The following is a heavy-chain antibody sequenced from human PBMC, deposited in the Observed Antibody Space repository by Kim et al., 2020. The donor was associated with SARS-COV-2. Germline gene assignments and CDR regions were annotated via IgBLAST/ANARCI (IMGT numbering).Heavy chain of an antibody. Sequence: GGSLRLSCAVSGLTVNSNYMSWVRQAPGKGLEWVSIIYSAGNTYYPDSLKGRFTISRDDSMNTLYLQMNILRADDTAVYYCARVQVATTADYFDFWGQGTLVTVSP. D-gene: IGHD5-12*01. J-gene: IGHJ4*02. CDR3: ARVQVATTADYFDF. CDR2: IYSAGNT. V-gene: IGHV3-66*01. CDR1: GLTVNSNY.